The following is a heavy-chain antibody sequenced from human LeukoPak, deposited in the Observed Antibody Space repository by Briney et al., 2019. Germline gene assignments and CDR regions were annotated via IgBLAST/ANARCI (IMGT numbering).Heavy chain of an antibody. V-gene: IGHV1-8*02. J-gene: IGHJ6*03. D-gene: IGHD6-13*01. CDR3: ARRPNAQLVILDPTHYYYSYCYMDV. CDR1: GYTFTSYG. Sequence: PSASVKVSCKASGYTFTSYGISWVRQAPGQGLEWMGWMNPNSGNTGYAQKFQGGVTMTRNTSISTAYMELSSLRSEDTAVYYCARRPNAQLVILDPTHYYYSYCYMDVWGKGPTVTIPS. CDR2: MNPNSGNT.